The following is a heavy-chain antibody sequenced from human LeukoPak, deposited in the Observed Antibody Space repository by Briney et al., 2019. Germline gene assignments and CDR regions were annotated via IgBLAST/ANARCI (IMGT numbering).Heavy chain of an antibody. CDR3: ARAHGSILRYFDWSNRGYGMDV. CDR1: GFTFSSYW. CDR2: IKQDGSEK. V-gene: IGHV3-7*01. Sequence: PGGSLRLSCAASGFTFSSYWMSWVRQAPGKGLEWVANIKQDGSEKYYVDSVKGRFTISRDNAKNSLYLQMNSLRAEDTAVYYCARAHGSILRYFDWSNRGYGMDVWGQGTTVTVSS. J-gene: IGHJ6*02. D-gene: IGHD3-9*01.